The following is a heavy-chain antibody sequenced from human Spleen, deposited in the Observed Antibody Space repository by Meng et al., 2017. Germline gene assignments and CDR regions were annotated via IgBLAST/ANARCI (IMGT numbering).Heavy chain of an antibody. CDR3: AKALGWGSSPGY. CDR1: GYTFTAYY. D-gene: IGHD2-21*01. CDR2: INPYSGGT. J-gene: IGHJ4*02. V-gene: IGHV1-2*06. Sequence: VQLVHCGAGGKKPGASVTLTCKASGYTFTAYYIHWVRQAPGQVLEWMGRINPYSGGTNFAQKFQGRVIMTRDTSISTAYMERSSLGFDDTAVYYCAKALGWGSSPGYWGQGILVTVSS.